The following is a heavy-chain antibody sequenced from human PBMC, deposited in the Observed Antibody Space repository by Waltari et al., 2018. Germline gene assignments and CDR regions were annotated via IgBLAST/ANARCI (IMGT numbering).Heavy chain of an antibody. D-gene: IGHD6-19*01. J-gene: IGHJ4*02. CDR2: INHSGST. Sequence: QVQLQQWGAGLLKPSETLSLTCAVYGGSFSGYYWSWIRQPPGKGLEWFGEINHSGSTNYNPSLKSRVTISVDTSKNQFSLKLSSVTAADTAVYYCARVVAVAGIPYYFDYWGQGTLVTVSS. V-gene: IGHV4-34*01. CDR3: ARVVAVAGIPYYFDY. CDR1: GGSFSGYY.